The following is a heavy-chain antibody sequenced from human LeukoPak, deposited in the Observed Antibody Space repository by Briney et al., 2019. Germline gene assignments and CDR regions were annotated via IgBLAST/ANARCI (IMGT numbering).Heavy chain of an antibody. CDR1: GGTFSSYA. V-gene: IGHV1-69*05. J-gene: IGHJ4*02. Sequence: SVKVSCKASGGTFSSYAISWVRQAPGQGLEWMGRIIPIFGTANYAQKFQGRVTITTDESTSTAYMELSSLRSEDTAVYYCAGEQYYYDSSGYPKYFDYWGQGTLVAVSS. CDR3: AGEQYYYDSSGYPKYFDY. CDR2: IIPIFGTA. D-gene: IGHD3-22*01.